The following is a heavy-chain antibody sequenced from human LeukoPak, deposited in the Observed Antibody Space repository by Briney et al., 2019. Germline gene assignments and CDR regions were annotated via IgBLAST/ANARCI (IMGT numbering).Heavy chain of an antibody. J-gene: IGHJ3*02. Sequence: SETLSLTCTVSGGSVSSGSYYWSWIRQPAGKGLEWIGRIYTSGSTNYNPSLKSRVTMSVDTSKNQFSLKLSSVTAADTAVYYCARPVASGTFDIWGQGTMVTVSS. CDR2: IYTSGST. D-gene: IGHD1-14*01. V-gene: IGHV4-61*10. CDR1: GGSVSSGSYY. CDR3: ARPVASGTFDI.